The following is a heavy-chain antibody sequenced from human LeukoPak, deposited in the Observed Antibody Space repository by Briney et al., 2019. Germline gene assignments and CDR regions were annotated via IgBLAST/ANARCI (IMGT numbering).Heavy chain of an antibody. V-gene: IGHV1-24*01. CDR3: ATDLRRPYGSGSYYNRNWFDP. CDR1: GYTLTELS. J-gene: IGHJ5*02. D-gene: IGHD3-10*01. CDR2: FDPEDGET. Sequence: SVKVSCKVSGYTLTELSMHWVRQAPGKGLEWMGGFDPEDGETIYAQKFQGRVTMTEDTSTDTAYMELSSLRSEDTAVYYCATDLRRPYGSGSYYNRNWFDPWGQGTLVTVSS.